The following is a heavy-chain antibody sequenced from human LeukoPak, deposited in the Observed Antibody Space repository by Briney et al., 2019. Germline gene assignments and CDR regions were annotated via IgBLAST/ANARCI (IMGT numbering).Heavy chain of an antibody. CDR1: GFTFSSYA. CDR3: ARDLIEEWDDYGDSCAFDI. CDR2: ISSSSSYI. J-gene: IGHJ3*02. V-gene: IGHV3-21*01. Sequence: GGSLRLSCAASGFTFSSYAMSWVRQAPGKGLEWVSSISSSSSYIYYADSVKGRFTISRDNAKNSLYLQMNSLRAEDTAVYYCARDLIEEWDDYGDSCAFDIWGQGTMVTVSS. D-gene: IGHD4-17*01.